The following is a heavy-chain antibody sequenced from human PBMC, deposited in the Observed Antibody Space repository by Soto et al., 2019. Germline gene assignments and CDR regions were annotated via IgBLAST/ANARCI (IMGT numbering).Heavy chain of an antibody. J-gene: IGHJ4*02. V-gene: IGHV3-11*01. D-gene: IGHD2-2*01. CDR2: ISSSGSTI. Sequence: GGSLRLSCAASGFTFSDYYMSWIRQAPGKGLEWVSYISSSGSTIYYADSVKGRFTISRDNAKNSLYLQMNSLRAEDTAVYYCARVRDIVVVPAAEFDYWGQGTLVTVSS. CDR1: GFTFSDYY. CDR3: ARVRDIVVVPAAEFDY.